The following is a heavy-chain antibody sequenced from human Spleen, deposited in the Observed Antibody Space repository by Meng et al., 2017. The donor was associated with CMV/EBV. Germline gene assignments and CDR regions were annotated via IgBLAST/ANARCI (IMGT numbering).Heavy chain of an antibody. Sequence: GESLKISCAASGFRFSNYAMSWIRQTTEKGLEWVSHISGSGGATYYTDPIKGRFTISRDNSKNTLYLQMNSLRVEDTAIYYCAKATPNWFDPWGQGALVTVSS. CDR3: AKATPNWFDP. D-gene: IGHD2-8*01. J-gene: IGHJ5*01. CDR1: GFRFSNYA. V-gene: IGHV3-23*01. CDR2: ISGSGGAT.